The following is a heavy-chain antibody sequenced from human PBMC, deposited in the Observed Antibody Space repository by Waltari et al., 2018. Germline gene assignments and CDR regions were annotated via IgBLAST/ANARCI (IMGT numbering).Heavy chain of an antibody. CDR2: INHSGRT. J-gene: IGHJ3*02. V-gene: IGHV4-34*01. CDR3: ASRDGYNSPYDAFDI. Sequence: QVQLQQWGAGLLKPSETLSLTCAVYGGSFSGYYWSWIRQPPGKGLEWIGEINHSGRTNYNPSLKSRVTISVDTSKNQFSLKLSSVTAADTAVYYCASRDGYNSPYDAFDIWGQGTMVTVSS. CDR1: GGSFSGYY. D-gene: IGHD5-12*01.